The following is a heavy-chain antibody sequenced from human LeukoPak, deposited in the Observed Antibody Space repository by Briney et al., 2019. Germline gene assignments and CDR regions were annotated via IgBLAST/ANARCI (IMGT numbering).Heavy chain of an antibody. CDR3: AKDGFMVRGVTVRNYYYYYYMDV. Sequence: GGSLRLSCAASGFTFDDYAMHWVRQAPGKGLEWVSLISWDGGSTYYADSVKGRFTISRDNSKNSLYLQMNSLRAEDTALYYRAKDGFMVRGVTVRNYYYYYYMDVWGKGTTVTVSS. CDR2: ISWDGGST. J-gene: IGHJ6*03. V-gene: IGHV3-43D*03. CDR1: GFTFDDYA. D-gene: IGHD3-10*01.